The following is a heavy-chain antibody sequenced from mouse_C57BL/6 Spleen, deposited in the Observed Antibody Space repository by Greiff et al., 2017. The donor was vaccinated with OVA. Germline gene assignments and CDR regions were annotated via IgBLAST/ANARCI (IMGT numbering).Heavy chain of an antibody. CDR3: AREGCTTVVATGYFDV. CDR2: ISYDGSN. D-gene: IGHD1-1*01. V-gene: IGHV3-6*01. J-gene: IGHJ1*03. CDR1: GYSIPSGYY. Sequence: EVPLQESGPGLVKPSQSLSLTCSVTGYSIPSGYYWNWIRQFPGNKLEWMGYISYDGSNNYNPSLKNRISITRDTSKNQFFLKLNSVTTEDTATYYCAREGCTTVVATGYFDVWGTGTTVTVSS.